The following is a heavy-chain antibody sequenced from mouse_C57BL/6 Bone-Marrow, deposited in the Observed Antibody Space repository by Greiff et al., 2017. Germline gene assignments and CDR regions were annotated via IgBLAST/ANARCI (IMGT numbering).Heavy chain of an antibody. V-gene: IGHV1-55*01. D-gene: IGHD1-1*01. CDR2: IYPGSGST. CDR1: GYTFTSYW. Sequence: QVQLQQPGAELVKPGASVKMSCKASGYTFTSYWITLVKQRPGQGLEWIGDIYPGSGSTNYNEKFKSKATLTVDTSSSTAYMQLSSLTSEDSAVYYCASDYYGSSSFDYWGQGTTLTVSS. CDR3: ASDYYGSSSFDY. J-gene: IGHJ2*01.